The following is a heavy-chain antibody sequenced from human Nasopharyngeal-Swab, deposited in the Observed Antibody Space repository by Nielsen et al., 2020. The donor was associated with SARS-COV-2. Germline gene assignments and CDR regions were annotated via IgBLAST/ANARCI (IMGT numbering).Heavy chain of an antibody. CDR2: IYPGDSDT. D-gene: IGHD3-22*01. J-gene: IGHJ2*01. CDR3: ARQGSGYYYALYFDL. Sequence: VRQMPGKGLGGMGIIYPGDSDTRYSPSFQGQVTISADKSISTAYLQWSSLKASDTAMYYCARQGSGYYYALYFDLWGRGTLVTVSS. V-gene: IGHV5-51*01.